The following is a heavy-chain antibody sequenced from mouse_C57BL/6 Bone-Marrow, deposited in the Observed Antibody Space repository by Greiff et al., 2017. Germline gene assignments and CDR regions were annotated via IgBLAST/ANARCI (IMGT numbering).Heavy chain of an antibody. V-gene: IGHV1-47*01. D-gene: IGHD2-1*01. CDR1: GYTFTTYP. CDR2: FHPYNDDT. J-gene: IGHJ2*01. CDR3: ARGGNYGGYYFDY. Sequence: VKLQQSGAELVKPGASVKMSCKASGYTFTTYPLEWMKQNHGKSLEWIGNFHPYNDDTKYNEKFKGKATLTVEKSSSSVYLELSRLADDDSAVYSCARGGNYGGYYFDYWGQGTTLTVSS.